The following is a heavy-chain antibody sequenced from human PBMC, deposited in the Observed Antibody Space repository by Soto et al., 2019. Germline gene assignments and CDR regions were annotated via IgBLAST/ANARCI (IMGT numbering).Heavy chain of an antibody. CDR2: IYYSGSP. CDR1: GGSIISSSYY. Sequence: SETLSLTCTVSGGSIISSSYYWGWIRQPPGKGLEWIGSIYYSGSPNYNPSLRSRVTISVDKSKSQFFLKLSSVTAADTAIYYCAGLGMVAAHREFDPWGQGTLVTVSS. J-gene: IGHJ5*02. V-gene: IGHV4-39*07. D-gene: IGHD2-15*01. CDR3: AGLGMVAAHREFDP.